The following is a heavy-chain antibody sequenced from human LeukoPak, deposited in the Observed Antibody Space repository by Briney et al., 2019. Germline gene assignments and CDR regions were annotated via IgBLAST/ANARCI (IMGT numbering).Heavy chain of an antibody. CDR2: ISYDGSNK. J-gene: IGHJ4*02. CDR1: GFTFSSYA. Sequence: GGSLRLSCAASGFTFSSYAMHWVRQAPGKGLEWVAVISYDGSNKYYADSVKGRFTISRDNSKNTLYLQMNSLRAEDTAVYYCARDHYGDYGIDYWGQGTLVTVSS. D-gene: IGHD4-17*01. CDR3: ARDHYGDYGIDY. V-gene: IGHV3-30-3*01.